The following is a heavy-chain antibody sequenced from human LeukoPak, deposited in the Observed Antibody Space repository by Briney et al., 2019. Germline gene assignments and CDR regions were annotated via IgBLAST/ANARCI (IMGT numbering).Heavy chain of an antibody. Sequence: GGSLRLSCAVSGFTFSSYSMGWVRQAPGKGLEWVANMKEDGGEIFYVGSVKGRSTISRDNAKNSLYLQMSNLRAEDTAVYYCARPRGCGSTRCNNFDYWGQGTLVTVSS. D-gene: IGHD2-2*01. CDR1: GFTFSSYS. V-gene: IGHV3-7*01. CDR2: MKEDGGEI. J-gene: IGHJ4*02. CDR3: ARPRGCGSTRCNNFDY.